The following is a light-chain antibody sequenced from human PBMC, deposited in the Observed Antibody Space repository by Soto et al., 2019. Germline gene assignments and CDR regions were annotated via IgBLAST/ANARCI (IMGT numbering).Light chain of an antibody. J-gene: IGLJ7*01. CDR1: SSDIGAYNY. Sequence: QSALTQPASVSGSPGQSITISCTGTSSDIGAYNYVSWYQQHPGKAPKLMIYEVSNRPSGVSYRFSGSKSGNTASLTISGLQAEDEADYYCSSFTVSNTLLFGGGTQLTVL. CDR2: EVS. V-gene: IGLV2-14*01. CDR3: SSFTVSNTLL.